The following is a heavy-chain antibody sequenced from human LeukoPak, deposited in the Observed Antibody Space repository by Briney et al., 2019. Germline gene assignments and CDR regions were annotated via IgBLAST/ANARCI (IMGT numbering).Heavy chain of an antibody. V-gene: IGHV1-2*02. CDR1: GYTFTGYY. D-gene: IGHD3-22*01. CDR2: INPNSGGT. Sequence: ASVKVSCKASGYTFTGYYMHWVRQAPGQGLEWMGWINPNSGGTNYAQKFQGRVTMTRDTSISTAYMELSRLRSDDTAVYYCARGRGIYYDSSGPMSYWGQGTLVTVSS. J-gene: IGHJ4*02. CDR3: ARGRGIYYDSSGPMSY.